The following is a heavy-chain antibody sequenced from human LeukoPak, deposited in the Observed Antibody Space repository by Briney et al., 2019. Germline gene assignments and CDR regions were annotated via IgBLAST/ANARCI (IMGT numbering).Heavy chain of an antibody. J-gene: IGHJ4*02. Sequence: GRSLRLSCAASGFMFSDYGMHRVRQAPGKGLEWVGFIRSKAYGGTTEYAASVKGRFTISRDDSKSIAYLQMNSLKTEDTAVYYCTRERSAYCSSTSCYTGFDYWGQGTLVTVSS. V-gene: IGHV3-49*04. CDR3: TRERSAYCSSTSCYTGFDY. CDR2: IRSKAYGGTT. CDR1: GFMFSDYG. D-gene: IGHD2-2*02.